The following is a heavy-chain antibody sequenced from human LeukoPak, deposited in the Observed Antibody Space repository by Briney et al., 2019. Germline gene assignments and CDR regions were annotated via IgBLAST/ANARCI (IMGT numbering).Heavy chain of an antibody. CDR3: ARQIAARPYYFDY. D-gene: IGHD6-6*01. CDR1: GGSISRFY. J-gene: IGHJ4*02. CDR2: IYTSGST. V-gene: IGHV4-4*07. Sequence: PSETLSLTCTVSGGSISRFYWSWIRQPAGKGLEWIGRIYTSGSTKYNPSLKSRVTMSVDTSKNQFSLKLSSVTAADTAVYYCARQIAARPYYFDYWGQGTLVIVSS.